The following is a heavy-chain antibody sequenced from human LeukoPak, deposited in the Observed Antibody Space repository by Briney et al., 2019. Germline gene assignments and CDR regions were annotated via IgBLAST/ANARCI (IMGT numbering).Heavy chain of an antibody. D-gene: IGHD6-13*01. CDR1: GYTFTGYY. V-gene: IGHV1-2*02. CDR2: INPNSGGT. Sequence: ASVKVSCKASGYTFTGYYMHWVRQAPGLGLEWMGWINPNSGGTNYAQKFQGRVTMTRDTSISTAYMELSRLRSDDTAVYYCARRTAAGTNDAFDIWGQGTMVTVSS. J-gene: IGHJ3*02. CDR3: ARRTAAGTNDAFDI.